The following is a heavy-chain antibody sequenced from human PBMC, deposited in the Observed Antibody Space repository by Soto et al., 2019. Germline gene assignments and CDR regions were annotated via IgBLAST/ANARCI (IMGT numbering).Heavy chain of an antibody. Sequence: PGGSLRLSCAASGFTFSSYAMSWVRQAPGKGLEWVSAISGSGGSTYYADSVKGRFTISRDNSKNTLYLQMNSLRAEDTAVYYCAKDRRRWLHLNWFDPWGQGTLVTVSS. CDR2: ISGSGGST. CDR3: AKDRRRWLHLNWFDP. V-gene: IGHV3-23*01. D-gene: IGHD5-12*01. CDR1: GFTFSSYA. J-gene: IGHJ5*02.